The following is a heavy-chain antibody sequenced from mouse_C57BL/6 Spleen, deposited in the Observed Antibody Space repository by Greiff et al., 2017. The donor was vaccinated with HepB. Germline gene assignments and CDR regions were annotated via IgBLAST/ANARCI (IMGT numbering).Heavy chain of an antibody. D-gene: IGHD1-1*01. J-gene: IGHJ4*01. CDR1: GFNIKDDY. V-gene: IGHV14-4*01. CDR3: TRTVVATGAMDY. Sequence: VQLQQSGAELVRPGASVKLSCTASGFNIKDDYMHWVKQRPEQGLEWIGWIDPENGDTEYASKFQGKATITADTSSNTAYLQLSSLTSEDTAVYYCTRTVVATGAMDYWGQGTSVTVSS. CDR2: IDPENGDT.